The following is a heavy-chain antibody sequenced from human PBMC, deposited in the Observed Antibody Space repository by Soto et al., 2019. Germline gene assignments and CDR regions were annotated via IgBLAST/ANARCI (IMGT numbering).Heavy chain of an antibody. CDR1: GFTFSTYW. CDR2: IKQDGSEK. J-gene: IGHJ4*02. Sequence: LRLSCAASGFTFSTYWMSWVRQAPGKRLEWVANIKQDGSEKYYVDSVKGRFTISRDNAKNSLYLQMNSLRAEDTALYYCARDDYVRGSIDYWGQGALVTVSS. V-gene: IGHV3-7*01. D-gene: IGHD3-16*01. CDR3: ARDDYVRGSIDY.